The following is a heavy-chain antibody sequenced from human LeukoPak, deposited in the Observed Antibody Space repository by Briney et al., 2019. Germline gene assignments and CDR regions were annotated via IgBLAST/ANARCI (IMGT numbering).Heavy chain of an antibody. J-gene: IGHJ4*02. Sequence: GGSLRLSCAASGFTFSSYAMSWVRQAPGKGLEWVSAISGSGGSTYYADSVKGRFTISRDNSKNTLYLQMNSLRAEDTVVYYCAKVPPLRLGELSLYFDYWGQGTLVTVSS. CDR1: GFTFSSYA. CDR3: AKVPPLRLGELSLYFDY. D-gene: IGHD3-16*02. V-gene: IGHV3-23*01. CDR2: ISGSGGST.